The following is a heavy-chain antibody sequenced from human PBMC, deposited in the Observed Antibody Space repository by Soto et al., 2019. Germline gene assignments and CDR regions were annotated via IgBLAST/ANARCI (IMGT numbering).Heavy chain of an antibody. CDR3: AHRILRTVFGLVTTTAIYFDF. Sequence: QITLNESGPTVVKPAETLTLTCTFSGFSLTTSGVGVGWIRQSPGKAPEWLALIYWDDDKRYSASLKSRLTRTKDTSKNQVVLTMASVDPADTATYYCAHRILRTVFGLVTTTAIYFDFWGQGTPVVVSS. D-gene: IGHD3-3*01. CDR2: IYWDDDK. V-gene: IGHV2-5*02. CDR1: GFSLTTSGVG. J-gene: IGHJ4*02.